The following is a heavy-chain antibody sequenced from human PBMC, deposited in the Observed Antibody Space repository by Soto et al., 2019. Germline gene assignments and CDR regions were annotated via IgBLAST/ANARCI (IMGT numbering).Heavy chain of an antibody. CDR1: GFTFSSYA. J-gene: IGHJ6*02. D-gene: IGHD6-13*01. V-gene: IGHV3-23*01. Sequence: LRLSCAASGFTFSSYAMSWVRQAPGKGLEWVSAISGSGGSTYYADSVKGRFTISRDNSKNTLYLQMNSLRAEDTAVYYCAKKQAAARHYYYYYGMDVWGQGTTVTVSS. CDR3: AKKQAAARHYYYYYGMDV. CDR2: ISGSGGST.